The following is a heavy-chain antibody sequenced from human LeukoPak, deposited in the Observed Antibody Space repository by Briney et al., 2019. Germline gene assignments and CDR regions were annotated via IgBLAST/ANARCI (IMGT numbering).Heavy chain of an antibody. CDR1: GFTFRSYG. V-gene: IGHV3-30*03. J-gene: IGHJ4*02. D-gene: IGHD2-15*01. Sequence: PGGSLRLSCVASGFTFRSYGVHWVRQAPGKGLEWLAAISYDGSREYYAYSVKGRFTISRDNSKDTLFLQMNTLRPEDTAVYYCARDHPNCSGGSCYGPIDYWGQGTLVTVSS. CDR3: ARDHPNCSGGSCYGPIDY. CDR2: ISYDGSRE.